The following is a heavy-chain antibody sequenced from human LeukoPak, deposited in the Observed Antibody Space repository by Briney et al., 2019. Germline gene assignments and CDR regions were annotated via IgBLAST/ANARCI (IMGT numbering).Heavy chain of an antibody. CDR2: ISSSSSYI. D-gene: IGHD3-22*01. CDR3: ASDSSGYFDY. CDR1: GFTFSSYS. J-gene: IGHJ4*02. V-gene: IGHV3-21*01. Sequence: KPGGSLRLSCAASGFTFSSYSMNWVRQAPGKGLEWVSSISSSSSYIYYADSVKGRFTISRDNAKNSLYLQMNSLRAEDTAVYYCASDSSGYFDYWGQGTLVTVSS.